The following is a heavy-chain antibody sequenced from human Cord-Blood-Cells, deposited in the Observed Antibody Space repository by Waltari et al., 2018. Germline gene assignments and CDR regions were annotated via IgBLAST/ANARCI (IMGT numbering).Heavy chain of an antibody. D-gene: IGHD6-13*01. Sequence: EVQLVESGGGLIQPGGSLRLSCAASGFTVSSNYMSWVRQAPGKGLEGVAVIYSGGSTYYAGSVKGRFTISRDNSKNTRYLQMNSLRAEDTAVYYCARDIAAADPVDDYWGQGTLVTVSS. V-gene: IGHV3-53*01. J-gene: IGHJ4*02. CDR2: IYSGGST. CDR1: GFTVSSNY. CDR3: ARDIAAADPVDDY.